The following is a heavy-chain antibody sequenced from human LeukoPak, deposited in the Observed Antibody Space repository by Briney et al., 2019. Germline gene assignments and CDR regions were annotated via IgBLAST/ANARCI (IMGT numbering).Heavy chain of an antibody. J-gene: IGHJ4*02. Sequence: SETLSLTCAVSGYSISSGYYWGGIRQPPGKGLEWIGSIYHSGSTYYNPSLKSRVTISVDTSKNQFSLKLSSVTAADTAVYYCARAPRDYGGNSGLWGQGTLVTVSS. CDR2: IYHSGST. V-gene: IGHV4-38-2*01. CDR3: ARAPRDYGGNSGL. D-gene: IGHD4-23*01. CDR1: GYSISSGYY.